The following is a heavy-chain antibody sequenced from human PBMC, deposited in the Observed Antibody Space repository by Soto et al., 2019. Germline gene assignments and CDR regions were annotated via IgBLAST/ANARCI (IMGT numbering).Heavy chain of an antibody. CDR1: GFSFSNYN. CDR2: IYSSGSTI. Sequence: GGSLRLSCAGTGFSFSNYNMNWVRQAPGKGLEWVSSIYSSGSTIYYADSVKGRFTISRHNSKNTLYLQMNSLRAEDTAVYYCARAQGDIRYFDWLYTYYFDYWGQGTLVTVSS. J-gene: IGHJ4*02. V-gene: IGHV3-48*01. D-gene: IGHD3-9*01. CDR3: ARAQGDIRYFDWLYTYYFDY.